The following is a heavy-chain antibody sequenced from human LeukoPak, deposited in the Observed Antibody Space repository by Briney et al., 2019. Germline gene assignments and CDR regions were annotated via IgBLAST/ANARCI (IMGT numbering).Heavy chain of an antibody. CDR2: ISYDGSNK. Sequence: GGSLRLSCAASGFTFSSYAMHWVRQAPGKGLEWVAVISYDGSNKYYADSVKGRITISRDNSKNTLYLQMNSLRAEDTAVYYCARDYYDSSGFDYWGQGTLVTVSS. V-gene: IGHV3-30-3*01. D-gene: IGHD3-22*01. J-gene: IGHJ4*02. CDR1: GFTFSSYA. CDR3: ARDYYDSSGFDY.